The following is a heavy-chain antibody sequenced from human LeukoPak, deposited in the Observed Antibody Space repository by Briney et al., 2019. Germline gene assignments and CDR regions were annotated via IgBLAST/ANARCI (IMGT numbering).Heavy chain of an antibody. D-gene: IGHD3-9*01. V-gene: IGHV1-18*01. J-gene: IGHJ4*02. CDR3: ARGSFPSDDILTGPFDN. Sequence: ASVKVSCKASGYTFTSYGISWVRQAPGQGLEWVGWISSYNGNTNYAQKLQGRATMTTDTSTSTAYMELRSLRSDDTAVYYCARGSFPSDDILTGPFDNWGRGTLVTVSS. CDR1: GYTFTSYG. CDR2: ISSYNGNT.